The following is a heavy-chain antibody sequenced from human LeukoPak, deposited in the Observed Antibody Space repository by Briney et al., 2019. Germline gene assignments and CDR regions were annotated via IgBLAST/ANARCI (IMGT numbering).Heavy chain of an antibody. J-gene: IGHJ3*02. Sequence: GASVKVSCKASGYTLTSYGISWVRQAPGQGLEWMGWISAYNCNTNYAQKLQGRVTMTTDTSTSTAYMELRSQRYDDTGVYYCARPVHPIAAARMHAFDMGGQGTMVTVSS. CDR1: GYTLTSYG. D-gene: IGHD6-25*01. CDR2: ISAYNCNT. CDR3: ARPVHPIAAARMHAFDM. V-gene: IGHV1-18*01.